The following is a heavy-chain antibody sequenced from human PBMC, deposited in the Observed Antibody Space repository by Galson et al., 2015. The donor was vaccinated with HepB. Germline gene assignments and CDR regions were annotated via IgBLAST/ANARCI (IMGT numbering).Heavy chain of an antibody. CDR3: AKDFSSGYYYFDY. D-gene: IGHD3-22*01. Sequence: SLRLSCAASGFTFNTYAMSWVRQVPGKGLEWVSVISGSGSGTYYADSVKGRFTISRDNSKNTLYLQMNSLRVEDTAVYYCAKDFSSGYYYFDYWGQGTLVTVSS. CDR1: GFTFNTYA. J-gene: IGHJ4*02. V-gene: IGHV3-23*01. CDR2: ISGSGSGT.